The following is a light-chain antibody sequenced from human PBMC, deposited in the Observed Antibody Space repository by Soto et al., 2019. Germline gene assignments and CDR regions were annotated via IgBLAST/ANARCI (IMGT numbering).Light chain of an antibody. CDR2: EGS. J-gene: IGLJ1*01. V-gene: IGLV2-23*03. CDR1: SSDVGTYNL. CDR3: CSYAGGSTLYV. Sequence: QSVLTQPASVSGSPGQSITISCTGTSSDVGTYNLVSWYQQHPGKAPKLMISEGSKRPSGVSNRFSGSKSYNTASLTISGLQAEDAAHYYCCSYAGGSTLYVFGTGTKVTV.